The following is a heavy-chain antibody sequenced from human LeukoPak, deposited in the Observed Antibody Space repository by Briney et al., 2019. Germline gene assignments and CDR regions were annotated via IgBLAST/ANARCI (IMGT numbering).Heavy chain of an antibody. V-gene: IGHV1-18*01. J-gene: IGHJ4*02. Sequence: ASVKVSCKASGYTFTSYDISWLRQAPGQGLELMGRISAYNGNTNYAQKLQGRVTMTTDTSTRTAYMELRSLRSDDTAVYFCAREYYDYYEGFDYWGQGTLVTVSS. CDR3: AREYYDYYEGFDY. D-gene: IGHD3-22*01. CDR1: GYTFTSYD. CDR2: ISAYNGNT.